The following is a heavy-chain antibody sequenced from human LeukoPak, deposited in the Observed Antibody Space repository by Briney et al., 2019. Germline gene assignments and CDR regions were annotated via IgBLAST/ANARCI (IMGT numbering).Heavy chain of an antibody. CDR1: GFTFSSYS. D-gene: IGHD4-17*01. V-gene: IGHV3-21*01. J-gene: IGHJ5*02. CDR2: ISSSSSYI. CDR3: ARDRDYGDQPYNWFDP. Sequence: GGSLRLSCAASGFTFSSYSMNWVRQAPGKGLEWVSSISSSSSYIYYADSVKGRFTISRDNAKNSLYLQMNSLRAEDTAVYYCARDRDYGDQPYNWFDPWGQGTLVTVSS.